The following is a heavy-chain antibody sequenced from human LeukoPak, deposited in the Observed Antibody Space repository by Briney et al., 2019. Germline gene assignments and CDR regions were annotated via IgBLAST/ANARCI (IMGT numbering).Heavy chain of an antibody. Sequence: SETLSLTCTVSGGSISSGDYYWSWIRQPPGKGLEWIGYIYYSGSTYYNPSLKSRVTISVDTSKNQFSLKLSSVTAADTAVYYCARTHKTTVTIFVYWGQGTLVTVSS. V-gene: IGHV4-30-4*01. D-gene: IGHD4-17*01. CDR1: GGSISSGDYY. CDR3: ARTHKTTVTIFVY. J-gene: IGHJ4*02. CDR2: IYYSGST.